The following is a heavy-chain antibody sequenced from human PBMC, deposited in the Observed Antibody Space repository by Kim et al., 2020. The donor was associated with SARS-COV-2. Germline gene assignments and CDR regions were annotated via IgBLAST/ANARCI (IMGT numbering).Heavy chain of an antibody. CDR2: IA. Sequence: IANYAQKFQGRVTITADKSTSTAYMELSSLRSEDTAVYYCARDVHSYYDYWGQGTLVTVSS. V-gene: IGHV1-69*04. D-gene: IGHD5-18*01. J-gene: IGHJ4*02. CDR3: ARDVHSYYDY.